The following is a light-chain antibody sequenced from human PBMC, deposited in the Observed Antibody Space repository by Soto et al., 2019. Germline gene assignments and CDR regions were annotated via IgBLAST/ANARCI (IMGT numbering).Light chain of an antibody. CDR1: QDISNY. CDR3: QQYDNLPLT. J-gene: IGKJ4*01. CDR2: DAS. Sequence: DIQMTQSPSSLSASVGDRVTITCQASQDISNYLNWYQQKPGKAPKLLIYDASNLETGVPSRFSGSGSGTDFTFTISSLPPEDIATSYCQQYDNLPLTFGGGTKVDIK. V-gene: IGKV1-33*01.